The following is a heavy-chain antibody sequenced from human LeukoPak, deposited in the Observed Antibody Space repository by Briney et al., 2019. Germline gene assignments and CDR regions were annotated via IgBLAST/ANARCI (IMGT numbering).Heavy chain of an antibody. D-gene: IGHD3-3*01. CDR1: GFSFSDFG. CDR3: ARQYYDFWSGFYTADYYFDY. J-gene: IGHJ4*02. CDR2: ISAHSRYI. Sequence: GGSLRLSCAASGFSFSDFGMNWARQAPGKGLEWVSSISAHSRYIYYADSVKGRFTISRDNAQTSLYLQMNSLRAEDSAVYYCARQYYDFWSGFYTADYYFDYWGRGTLVTVSS. V-gene: IGHV3-21*01.